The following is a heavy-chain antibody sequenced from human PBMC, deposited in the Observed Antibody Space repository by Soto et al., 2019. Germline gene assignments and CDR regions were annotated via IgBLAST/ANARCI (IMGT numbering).Heavy chain of an antibody. CDR3: ARGDCTNGVCYTSGWFDP. Sequence: SQTLSLTCAISGDSVSSNSAAWNWIRQSPSRGLEWLGRTYYRSKWYNDYALSVKSRMTINPDTSKNQFSLQLNSVTPEDTGVYYCARGDCTNGVCYTSGWFDPWGQGTLVTVSS. CDR2: TYYRSKWYN. D-gene: IGHD2-8*01. CDR1: GDSVSSNSAA. J-gene: IGHJ5*02. V-gene: IGHV6-1*01.